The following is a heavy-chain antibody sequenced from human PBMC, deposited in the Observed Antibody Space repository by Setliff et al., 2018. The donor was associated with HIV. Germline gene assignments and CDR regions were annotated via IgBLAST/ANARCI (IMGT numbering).Heavy chain of an antibody. CDR3: ATSWRDGYPGDY. CDR2: IKQDGSEK. J-gene: IGHJ4*02. Sequence: LSCAASGFTFSSYWMSWVRQAPGKGLEWVAKIKQDGSEKYYVDSVKGRFTISRDNAKNSLYLQMNSLRAEDTAVYYCATSWRDGYPGDYWGQGTLVTVSS. D-gene: IGHD5-12*01. V-gene: IGHV3-7*01. CDR1: GFTFSSYW.